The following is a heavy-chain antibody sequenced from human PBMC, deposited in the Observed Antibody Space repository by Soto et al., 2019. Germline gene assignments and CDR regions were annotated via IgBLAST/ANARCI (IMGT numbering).Heavy chain of an antibody. D-gene: IGHD2-2*01. V-gene: IGHV1-69*06. CDR3: ARGVVPAASAAPQYFLYGVDV. Sequence: QVQLVQSGPEVKKPGSSVKVSCKTSGDTFQKFAISWVRQAPGQGPEWMGGIIPVFGKTKYTQKFQGRLTITADKSTGTAYPEVTRLMSEDTATCFCARGVVPAASAAPQYFLYGVDVWGQGTTVTVSS. J-gene: IGHJ6*02. CDR2: IIPVFGKT. CDR1: GDTFQKFA.